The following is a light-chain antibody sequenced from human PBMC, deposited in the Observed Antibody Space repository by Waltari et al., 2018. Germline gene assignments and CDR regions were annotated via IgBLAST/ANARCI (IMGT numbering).Light chain of an antibody. CDR2: EVS. CDR1: SSDVGVYNY. Sequence: QSALTQPPSASGAPGQSVTISCTGTSSDVGVYNYVSWYQQHPGEAPKLLIYEVSKRPSGVPDRFSGSKSGKTASRTVSGLQAEDEGDYYCSSYAGRNTLFGGGTKLTVL. CDR3: SSYAGRNTL. V-gene: IGLV2-8*01. J-gene: IGLJ2*01.